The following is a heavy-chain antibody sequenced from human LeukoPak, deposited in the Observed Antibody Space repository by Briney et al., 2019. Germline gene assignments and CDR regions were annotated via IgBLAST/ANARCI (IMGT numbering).Heavy chain of an antibody. CDR3: AREGRAVPAATKGIWFDP. CDR1: GGSISSYY. V-gene: IGHV4-59*01. D-gene: IGHD2-2*01. CDR2: IYYSGST. J-gene: IGHJ5*02. Sequence: SETLSLTCTVSGGSISSYYWSWIRQPPGKGLEWIGYIYYSGSTNYNPSLKSRVTISVDTSKNQFSLQLSSVTAADTAVYYCAREGRAVPAATKGIWFDPWGQGTLVTVSS.